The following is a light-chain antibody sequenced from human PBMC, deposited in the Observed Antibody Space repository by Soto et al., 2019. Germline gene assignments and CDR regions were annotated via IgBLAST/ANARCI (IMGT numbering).Light chain of an antibody. Sequence: QSVLTQPRSVSGSPGQSVTISCTGTSSDVGGYNYVSWYQEQPGKAPKLMIYDVSKRPSGVPDRFSGSKSGNTASLTISGLQAEDEADYYCCSYAGSYSYVFGTGSQGHRP. V-gene: IGLV2-11*01. CDR2: DVS. CDR3: CSYAGSYSYV. CDR1: SSDVGGYNY. J-gene: IGLJ1*01.